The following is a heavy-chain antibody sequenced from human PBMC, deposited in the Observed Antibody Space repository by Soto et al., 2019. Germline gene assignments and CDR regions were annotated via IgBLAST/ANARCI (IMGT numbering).Heavy chain of an antibody. D-gene: IGHD2-15*01. J-gene: IGHJ4*02. CDR3: ARAWYCSVDGCHSLLYSFDS. CDR2: INGGSTTI. Sequence: KTVGYLRLSCAASVFTSSDYYMTCVRHSPGKGLEWISYINGGSTTIYYADSVKGRFTISRDNAKNSLYLQMNDLRAEDTALYYCARAWYCSVDGCHSLLYSFDSWGQRTQFLVSS. CDR1: VFTSSDYY. V-gene: IGHV3-11*01.